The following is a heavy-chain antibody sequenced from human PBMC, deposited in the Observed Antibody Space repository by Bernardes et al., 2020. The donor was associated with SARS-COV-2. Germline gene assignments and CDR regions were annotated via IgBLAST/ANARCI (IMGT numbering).Heavy chain of an antibody. CDR1: GGSFNDYY. J-gene: IGHJ4*02. Sequence: SETLSLTCTVSGGSFNDYYWSWIRQSPEKGLEWIGYVYYNGNINHNPSLNYNPSLMSRVTISIDTSKSQFSLKLNSVTAADKAVYYCAREQWLAHYFDYWGQGILVTVSS. V-gene: IGHV4-59*01. CDR3: AREQWLAHYFDY. D-gene: IGHD6-19*01. CDR2: VYYNGNI.